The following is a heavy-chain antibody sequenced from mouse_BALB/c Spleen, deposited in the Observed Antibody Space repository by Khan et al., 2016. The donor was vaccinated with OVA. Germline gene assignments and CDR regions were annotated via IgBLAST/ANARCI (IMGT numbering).Heavy chain of an antibody. CDR2: ISDDGIN. V-gene: IGHV3-6*02. CDR3: TRGPRATYYFDY. J-gene: IGHJ2*01. CDR1: GYSITNGYH. Sequence: EVQLQESGPGLVKPSQSLSLTCSVTGYSITNGYHWNWIRQFPGNKLEWMGYISDDGINNYNPSLKNRISITRDTSKNQFFLKLNSVTTEDTATCYCTRGPRATYYFDYWGQGTTLTVSS. D-gene: IGHD3-1*01.